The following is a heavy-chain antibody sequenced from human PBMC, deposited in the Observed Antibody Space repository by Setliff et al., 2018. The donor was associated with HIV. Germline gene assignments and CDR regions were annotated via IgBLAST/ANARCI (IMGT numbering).Heavy chain of an antibody. CDR2: IYYSGTT. Sequence: SETLSLTCTVSGGSISSYYWSWIRQPPGKGLEWIGYIYYSGTTNYNPSLKSRVTISVDTSKNQFSLELNSVTAAGTAVYYCARSYCGGDWGQGTMVTVSS. J-gene: IGHJ3*01. D-gene: IGHD2-21*01. CDR1: GGSISSYY. CDR3: ARSYCGGD. V-gene: IGHV4-59*08.